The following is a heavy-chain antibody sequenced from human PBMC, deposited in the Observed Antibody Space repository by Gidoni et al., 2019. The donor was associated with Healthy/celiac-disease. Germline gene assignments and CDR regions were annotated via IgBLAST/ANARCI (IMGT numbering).Heavy chain of an antibody. CDR1: GFSLSTSGVG. J-gene: IGHJ4*02. Sequence: QITLKEAGPTLVKPTQTLTLSCTFTGFSLSTSGVGVGWIRQPPGQALGWLALIYWDDDKRYSPSLKSRLTITKDTSKNQVVLTVANMDPVDTATDYCAHRSPNKGYWGQGTLVTVSS. CDR3: AHRSPNKGY. CDR2: IYWDDDK. V-gene: IGHV2-5*02.